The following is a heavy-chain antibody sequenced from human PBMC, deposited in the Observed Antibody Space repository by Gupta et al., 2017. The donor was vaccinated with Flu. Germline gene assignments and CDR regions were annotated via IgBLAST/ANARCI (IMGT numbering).Heavy chain of an antibody. CDR2: ISHDGSQN. CDR1: GFSFGNYG. J-gene: IGHJ6*02. CDR3: AKDWRWNNNIYGMNV. Sequence: QERVVESGGGVAQPGRSLRLSCAASGFSFGNYGMHWVRQAPGKGLEWLAGISHDGSQNYHTDSVKGRFIISRDNSKTTLYLKMSGLRTEDTAVYYCAKDWRWNNNIYGMNVWGQGTTVTVSS. V-gene: IGHV3-30*18. D-gene: IGHD1-1*01.